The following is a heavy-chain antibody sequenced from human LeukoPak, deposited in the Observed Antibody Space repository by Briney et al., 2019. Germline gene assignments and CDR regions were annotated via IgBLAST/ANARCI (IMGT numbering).Heavy chain of an antibody. CDR3: ARDYCSSTSCLFDY. CDR2: IVVGSGNT. CDR1: GFTFTSPA. V-gene: IGHV1-58*01. Sequence: GASVKVSCKASGFTFTSPAVQWVRQARGQRLEWIGWIVVGSGNTNYAQKFQGRVTMTRDTSISTAYMDLSRLTSDDTAVYYCARDYCSSTSCLFDYWGQGTLVTVSS. D-gene: IGHD2-2*01. J-gene: IGHJ4*02.